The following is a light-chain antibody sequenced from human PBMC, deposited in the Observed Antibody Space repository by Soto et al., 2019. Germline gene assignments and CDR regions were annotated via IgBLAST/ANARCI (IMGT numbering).Light chain of an antibody. J-gene: IGLJ3*02. V-gene: IGLV2-14*01. Sequence: QSALTQPASVSGSPGQSITISCTGTSSDVGGYNYVSWYQHHPGKAPKLMIYEVGNRPSGVYNRFSGSKSGNTASLTISGLQAEDDADYYCSSYTSSGTLVFGGGTKLTVL. CDR1: SSDVGGYNY. CDR2: EVG. CDR3: SSYTSSGTLV.